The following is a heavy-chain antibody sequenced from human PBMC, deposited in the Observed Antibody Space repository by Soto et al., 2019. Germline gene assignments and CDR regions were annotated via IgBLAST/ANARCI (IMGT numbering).Heavy chain of an antibody. CDR3: VRRARPDFYYMDV. V-gene: IGHV3-64*01. Sequence: EVQLAESGGGLAQPGGSLRLSCAASGFTLSGYAMDWVRQAPGKGLEYVSGISSNGVGTYYAKSVQGRFTISRDNSKNTVYLQMGSLRPEDMAVYYCVRRARPDFYYMDVWGKGTTVTVSS. CDR2: ISSNGVGT. J-gene: IGHJ6*03. D-gene: IGHD6-6*01. CDR1: GFTLSGYA.